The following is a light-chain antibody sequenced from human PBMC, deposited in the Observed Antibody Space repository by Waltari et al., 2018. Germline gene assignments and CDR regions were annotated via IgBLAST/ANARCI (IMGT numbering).Light chain of an antibody. CDR1: QSISNW. CDR3: QQYNSYSLLT. Sequence: DIQMTQSPSTLSASVGDRFTITCRASQSISNWLAWYQQKPGNAPKLLIYKASTLESGVPSRFSGSGSGTEFTLTISSLHPDDFATYYCQQYNSYSLLTFGGGTKVEIK. CDR2: KAS. J-gene: IGKJ4*01. V-gene: IGKV1-5*03.